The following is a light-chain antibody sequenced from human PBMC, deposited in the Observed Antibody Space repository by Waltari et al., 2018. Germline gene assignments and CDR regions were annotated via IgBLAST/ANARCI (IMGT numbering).Light chain of an antibody. Sequence: AIQMTQSPSSLSASVGDRVIITCRASQGIRNDLGWYQQKPGKAPKLLIYAASSLQSGVPSMFICSGSGTDFTLTISSLQPEDFATYYCLQDYNYPLTFGGGTKVEI. J-gene: IGKJ4*01. CDR3: LQDYNYPLT. CDR1: QGIRND. V-gene: IGKV1-6*01. CDR2: AAS.